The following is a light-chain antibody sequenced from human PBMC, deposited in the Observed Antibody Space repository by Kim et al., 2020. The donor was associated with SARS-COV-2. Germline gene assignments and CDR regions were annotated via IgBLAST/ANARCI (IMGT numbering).Light chain of an antibody. CDR2: EDS. J-gene: IGLJ2*01. V-gene: IGLV6-57*03. Sequence: GNTVPISCTRTSGNIADNYVQWYPQRPGSAPTIVIYEDSERPSGVPDRFSGSIDTSSSSASLTISGLKTEDEADYYCQSYDISNVIFGGGTQLTVL. CDR3: QSYDISNVI. CDR1: SGNIADNY.